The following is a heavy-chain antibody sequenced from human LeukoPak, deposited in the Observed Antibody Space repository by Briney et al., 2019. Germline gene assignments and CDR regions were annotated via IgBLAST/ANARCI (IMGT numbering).Heavy chain of an antibody. Sequence: ASVTVSYKASGYTFTDYDINWVRQAAGPGLEWMGWMNPNSGNTGYAQKFQGRVTMTRNTSISTAYMELRSLRSDDTAVYYCAREYSYGYFRHMVVWGKGSTVTISS. V-gene: IGHV1-8*01. CDR3: AREYSYGYFRHMVV. CDR1: GYTFTDYD. CDR2: MNPNSGNT. D-gene: IGHD5-18*01. J-gene: IGHJ6*03.